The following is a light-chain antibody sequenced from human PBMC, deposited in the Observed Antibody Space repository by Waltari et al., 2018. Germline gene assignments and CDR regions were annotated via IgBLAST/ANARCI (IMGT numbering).Light chain of an antibody. CDR1: QSISNF. J-gene: IGKJ2*03. V-gene: IGKV1-39*01. CDR2: TSS. CDR3: QQLNSYPRS. Sequence: DIQMTQSPSSLSASVGDSVTITCRASQSISNFLNWYQQKPGKAPRLLIYTSSTLQGGVPARFNGSGSGTDFTLTISSLLPEDFATYYCQQLNSYPRSFGQGTKLEIK.